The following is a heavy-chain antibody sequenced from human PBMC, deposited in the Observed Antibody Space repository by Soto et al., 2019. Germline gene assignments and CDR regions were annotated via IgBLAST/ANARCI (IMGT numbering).Heavy chain of an antibody. V-gene: IGHV1-69*01. CDR3: ARNLIDYSSYYDYYGMDV. CDR1: GGTFSSYA. Sequence: QVQLVQSGAEVKKPGSSVKVSCKASGGTFSSYAISWVRQAPGQGLEWMGGIIPIFGTANYAQKFQGRVTITADESTSTAYMELSSLRSEDTAVYYCARNLIDYSSYYDYYGMDVWGQGTTVTVSS. CDR2: IIPIFGTA. D-gene: IGHD2-15*01. J-gene: IGHJ6*02.